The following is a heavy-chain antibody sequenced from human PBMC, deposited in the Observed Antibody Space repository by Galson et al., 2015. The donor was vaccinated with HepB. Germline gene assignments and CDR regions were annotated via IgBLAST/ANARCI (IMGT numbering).Heavy chain of an antibody. CDR3: AASSGWYRELDY. Sequence: QSGAEVKKPGESLRISCKASGGTFSSYAISWVRQAPGQGLEWMGGIIPIFGTANYAQKFQGRVTITADKSTSTAYMELSSLRSEDTAVYYCAASSGWYRELDYWGQGTLVTVSS. CDR2: IIPIFGTA. J-gene: IGHJ4*02. CDR1: GGTFSSYA. V-gene: IGHV1-69*06. D-gene: IGHD6-19*01.